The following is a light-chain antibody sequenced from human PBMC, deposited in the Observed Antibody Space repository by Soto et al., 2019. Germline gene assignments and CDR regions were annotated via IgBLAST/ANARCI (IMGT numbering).Light chain of an antibody. CDR2: WAS. CDR1: QSVLYSSNNKNY. V-gene: IGKV4-1*01. J-gene: IGKJ2*01. CDR3: QQYYSTLYT. Sequence: DIVMTQSPDSLAVSLGERATINCKSSQSVLYSSNNKNYLAWYQQKPGQPPKLLIYWASTRESGVPDRFSGSGSGTGFTLTISSLQAEDVAVYYCQQYYSTLYTFGQGTKVDIK.